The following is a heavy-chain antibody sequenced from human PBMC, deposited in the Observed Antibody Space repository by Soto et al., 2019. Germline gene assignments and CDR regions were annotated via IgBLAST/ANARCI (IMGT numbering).Heavy chain of an antibody. CDR3: AEAYNYGG. D-gene: IGHD5-18*01. J-gene: IGHJ4*02. CDR1: GFTFSTYG. V-gene: IGHV3-48*02. Sequence: EVQLVESGGGLVQPGGSLRLSCTASGFTFSTYGMNWVRQAPGKGLEWVSYISSSSSAIYYADSVKGRFTISRDNADNSLYLQMNSLRDEDTAVYYCAEAYNYGGRGQGTLVTVSS. CDR2: ISSSSSAI.